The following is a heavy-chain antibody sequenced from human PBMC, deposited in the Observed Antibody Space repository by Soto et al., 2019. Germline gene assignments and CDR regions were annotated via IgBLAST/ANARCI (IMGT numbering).Heavy chain of an antibody. CDR2: ISAYNGNT. D-gene: IGHD1-26*01. Sequence: GAPVKVCKASGYTFASFGISWVRQAPGQGLEWMGWISAYNGNTNYAQKLQGRVTMTTDTSTSTAYMELRSLRSDDTAVYYCARDLVGATYYWGQGTLVTVSS. CDR3: ARDLVGATYY. V-gene: IGHV1-18*01. J-gene: IGHJ4*02. CDR1: GYTFASFG.